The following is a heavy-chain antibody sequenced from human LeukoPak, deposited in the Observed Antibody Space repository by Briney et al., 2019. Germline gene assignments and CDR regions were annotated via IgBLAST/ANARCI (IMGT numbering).Heavy chain of an antibody. V-gene: IGHV3-23*01. D-gene: IGHD5-12*01. CDR3: AKGPIVAQDY. Sequence: GVSLRLLCAASGFTFSRYAMSWVRQARGKGLVWVSAISGSGTGTYYADSVKGRLTISRDISKNTLYLQMNSLRAEDRAVYYCAKGPIVAQDYWGQGTLVTVSS. J-gene: IGHJ4*02. CDR1: GFTFSRYA. CDR2: ISGSGTGT.